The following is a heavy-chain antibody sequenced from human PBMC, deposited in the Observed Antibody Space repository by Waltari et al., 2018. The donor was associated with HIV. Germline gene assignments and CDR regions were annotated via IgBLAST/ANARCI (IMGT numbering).Heavy chain of an antibody. J-gene: IGHJ5*02. V-gene: IGHV1-69*06. D-gene: IGHD3-10*01. CDR2: IIPIFGTA. CDR1: GGTFSSYA. Sequence: QVQLVQSGAEVKKPGSSVKVSCKASGGTFSSYAISWVRQAPGQGLEWMGGIIPIFGTANYAQKFQGRVTITADKSTSTAYMELSSLRSEDTAVYYCARDNRELLWFGESNWFDPWGQGTLVTVSS. CDR3: ARDNRELLWFGESNWFDP.